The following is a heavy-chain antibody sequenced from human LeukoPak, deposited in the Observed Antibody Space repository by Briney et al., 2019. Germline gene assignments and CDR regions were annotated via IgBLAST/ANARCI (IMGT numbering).Heavy chain of an antibody. D-gene: IGHD4-17*01. CDR3: ARGSPTTVANNWFDP. V-gene: IGHV1-18*01. J-gene: IGHJ5*02. Sequence: RASVKVSCKASGGTFSSYAISWVRQAPGQGLEWMGWISAYNGNTNYAQKLQGRVTMTTDTSTSTAYMELRSLRSDDTAVYYCARGSPTTVANNWFDPWGQGTLVTVSS. CDR2: ISAYNGNT. CDR1: GGTFSSYA.